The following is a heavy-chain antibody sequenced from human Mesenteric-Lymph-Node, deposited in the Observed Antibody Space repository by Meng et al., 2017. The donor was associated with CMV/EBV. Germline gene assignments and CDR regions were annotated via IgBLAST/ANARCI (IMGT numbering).Heavy chain of an antibody. D-gene: IGHD3-10*01. J-gene: IGHJ4*02. V-gene: IGHV3-23*01. Sequence: FPFSSYAMSWVRQAPGKGLEWVSALTGSGGSTYYADSVKGRFTISRDNCKNTLYLQMSSLRAEDTAVYYCAKDQEWGWFGKLAFGNWGQGTLVTVSS. CDR3: AKDQEWGWFGKLAFGN. CDR1: FPFSSYA. CDR2: LTGSGGST.